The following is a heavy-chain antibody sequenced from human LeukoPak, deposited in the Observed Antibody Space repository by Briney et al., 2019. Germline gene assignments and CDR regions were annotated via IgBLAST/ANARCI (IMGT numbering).Heavy chain of an antibody. D-gene: IGHD3-10*01. Sequence: GESLKISCKGFGYSFTRYWIGWVRRMPGKGLEWMGIIYPGDSDTRYSPSFQGQVTISADKSSTTAYLQWSSLKASDTAMYYCARQRGEQGYFDYWGQGTLVTVSS. CDR2: IYPGDSDT. CDR1: GYSFTRYW. V-gene: IGHV5-51*01. CDR3: ARQRGEQGYFDY. J-gene: IGHJ4*02.